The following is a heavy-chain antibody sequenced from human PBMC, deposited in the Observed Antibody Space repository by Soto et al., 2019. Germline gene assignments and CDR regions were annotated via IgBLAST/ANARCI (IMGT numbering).Heavy chain of an antibody. CDR1: GFTFSTYY. D-gene: IGHD1-26*01. J-gene: IGHJ4*02. CDR3: VRDKDGTYNFDY. V-gene: IGHV3-11*01. CDR2: ISSRHNPT. Sequence: QVQLVESGGGSIKPGESLRPSCAASGFTFSTYYMAWIRQPPGKGLEWVSYISSRHNPTYYADSVKGRFTISRDNAKNSLYLHMTSLRADDTAVYYCVRDKDGTYNFDYWGQGTLVTVSS.